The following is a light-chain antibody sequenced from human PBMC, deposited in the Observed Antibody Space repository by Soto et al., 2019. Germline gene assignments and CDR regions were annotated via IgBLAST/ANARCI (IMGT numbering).Light chain of an antibody. V-gene: IGKV1-5*01. CDR3: QQYGSSPWT. CDR2: AAS. Sequence: DIHMTQSPSALSASVGDVVTSTCRASQSISSWLALYQQKPGKAPNLLIYAASSLQSGVPSRFSGSGSGTDFTLTISRLEAEDFAVYYCQQYGSSPWTFGQGTQVDI. CDR1: QSISSW. J-gene: IGKJ1*01.